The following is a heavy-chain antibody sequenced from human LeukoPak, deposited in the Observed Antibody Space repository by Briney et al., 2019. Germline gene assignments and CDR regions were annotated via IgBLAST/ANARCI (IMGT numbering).Heavy chain of an antibody. CDR1: GFTVSSNY. CDR2: IYSGGST. J-gene: IGHJ4*02. Sequence: GGSLRLSCAASGFTVSSNYMSWVRQAPGKGLEWVSVIYSGGSTHYADSVKGRFTISRDNSKNTLYLQMNSLRAEDTAVYYCARGDGYNSYYFDYWGQGTLVTVSS. CDR3: ARGDGYNSYYFDY. V-gene: IGHV3-53*01. D-gene: IGHD5-24*01.